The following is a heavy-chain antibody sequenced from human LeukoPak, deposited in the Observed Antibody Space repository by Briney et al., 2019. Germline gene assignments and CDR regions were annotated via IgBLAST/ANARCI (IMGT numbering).Heavy chain of an antibody. V-gene: IGHV4-31*03. J-gene: IGHJ6*02. CDR2: IYYSGGT. CDR1: GGSISSGGYY. D-gene: IGHD5-12*01. CDR3: ASSEATATPPPYGMDV. Sequence: SETLSLTCTVSGGSISSGGYYWSWIRQLPGKGLEWIGYIYYSGGTFYNPSLKNRVTISLDTSNNQVSLKLDSVTVADTAVYYCASSEATATPPPYGMDVWGQGTTVTVSS.